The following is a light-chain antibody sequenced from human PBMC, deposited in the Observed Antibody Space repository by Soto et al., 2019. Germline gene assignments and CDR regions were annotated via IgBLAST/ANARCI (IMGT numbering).Light chain of an antibody. Sequence: EMVLTQSPGTLSLSPGERATLSCRASQSIANNYLAWYQQKPGPVPGLLIFGAYSRATGIPDRFSGSGSGTDFTLTISRLEAEDFAVYYCQRYGSTPPTWTFGQGTKVEIK. V-gene: IGKV3-20*01. J-gene: IGKJ1*01. CDR1: QSIANNY. CDR3: QRYGSTPPTWT. CDR2: GAY.